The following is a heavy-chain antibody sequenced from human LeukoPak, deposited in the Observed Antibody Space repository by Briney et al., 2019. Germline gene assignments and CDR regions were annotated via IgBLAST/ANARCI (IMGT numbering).Heavy chain of an antibody. CDR2: IYYSGST. J-gene: IGHJ4*02. Sequence: KTSETLSLTCTVSGGSISSYYWSWIRQPPGKGLEWIGYIYYSGSTNYNPSLKSRVTISVDTSKNQFSLKLSSVTAADTAVYYCASSYENVYYFDYWGQGPLVTVSS. V-gene: IGHV4-59*08. CDR3: ASSYENVYYFDY. D-gene: IGHD3-16*01. CDR1: GGSISSYY.